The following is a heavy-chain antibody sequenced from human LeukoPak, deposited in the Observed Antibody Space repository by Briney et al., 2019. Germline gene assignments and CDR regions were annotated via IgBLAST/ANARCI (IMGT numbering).Heavy chain of an antibody. Sequence: GGSLRLSCAASGFTFSRYSMSWGRQAPGKGLEWVANIKQDGSEKYYVDSVKGRFTISRDNAKNSLYLQMNSLRAEDTAIYYCARVSITIFGVIRYYMDVWGHGTTVTVSS. V-gene: IGHV3-7*01. J-gene: IGHJ6*02. CDR2: IKQDGSEK. CDR1: GFTFSRYS. CDR3: ARVSITIFGVIRYYMDV. D-gene: IGHD3-3*01.